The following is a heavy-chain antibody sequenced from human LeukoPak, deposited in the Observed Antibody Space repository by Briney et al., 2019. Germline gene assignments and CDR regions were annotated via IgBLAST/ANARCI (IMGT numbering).Heavy chain of an antibody. CDR3: ARVYYDILTGYYNWFDP. Sequence: SETLSLTCAVSGYSISSGCYWGWIRQPPGKGLEWIGSIYHSGSTYYNPSLKSRVTISVDTSKNQFSLKLSSVTAADTAVYYCARVYYDILTGYYNWFDPWGQGTLVTVSS. J-gene: IGHJ5*02. CDR2: IYHSGST. D-gene: IGHD3-9*01. V-gene: IGHV4-38-2*01. CDR1: GYSISSGCY.